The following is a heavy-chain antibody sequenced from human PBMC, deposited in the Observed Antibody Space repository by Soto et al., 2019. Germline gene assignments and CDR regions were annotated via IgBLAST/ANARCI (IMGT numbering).Heavy chain of an antibody. CDR3: AKDRREFEYYDSSGYYSPLDY. D-gene: IGHD3-22*01. V-gene: IGHV3-30*18. J-gene: IGHJ4*02. CDR2: ISYDGSNK. CDR1: GFTFSSYG. Sequence: AGGSLRLSCAASGFTFSSYGMHWVRQAPGKGLEWVAVISYDGSNKYYADSVKGRFTISRDNSKNTLYLQMNSLRAEDTAVYYCAKDRREFEYYDSSGYYSPLDYWGQGTLVTVSS.